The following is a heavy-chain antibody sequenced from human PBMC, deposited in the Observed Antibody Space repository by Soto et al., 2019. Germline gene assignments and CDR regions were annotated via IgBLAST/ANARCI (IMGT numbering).Heavy chain of an antibody. CDR3: ARVGGQLVPGFDY. D-gene: IGHD6-6*01. CDR2: IRSSSSNI. CDR1: GFTFSGYS. V-gene: IGHV3-21*01. Sequence: EVQLVESGGGLVKPGGPLRLSWPAPGFTFSGYSMNWFRQAPGKGLKWVPSIRSSSSNIYYADSVKGRFTISRDNAKNSLYLQMNSLRAEDTAVYYCARVGGQLVPGFDYWGQGTLVTVSS. J-gene: IGHJ4*02.